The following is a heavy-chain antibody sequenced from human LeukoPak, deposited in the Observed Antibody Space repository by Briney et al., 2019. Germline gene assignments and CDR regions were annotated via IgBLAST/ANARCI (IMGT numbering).Heavy chain of an antibody. D-gene: IGHD3-3*01. CDR1: GFTFDDYG. Sequence: AGGPLRLSCAASGFTFDDYGMSWVRQAPGKGLEWVSGINWNGGSTGYADSVKGRFTISRDNAKNSLYLQMNSLRAEDAALYYCARDQFGVIIVTSQYYFDYWGQGTLVTVSS. CDR2: INWNGGST. CDR3: ARDQFGVIIVTSQYYFDY. J-gene: IGHJ4*02. V-gene: IGHV3-20*04.